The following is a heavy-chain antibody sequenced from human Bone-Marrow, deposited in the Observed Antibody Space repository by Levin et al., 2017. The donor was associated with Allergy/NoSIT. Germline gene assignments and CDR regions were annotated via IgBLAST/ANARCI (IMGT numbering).Heavy chain of an antibody. CDR1: GGSVSSGTYY. CDR2: INYRGGT. V-gene: IGHV4-61*01. D-gene: IGHD5-12*01. Sequence: PSETLSLTCCVSGGSVSSGTYYWSWIRRPPGKGLEWIGYINYRGGTKYNPSLKSRVTISVDTSKNEFSLKVTSVTAADTAVYYCARNRIIVAGGNDYYYGMDVWGQGTTVTVSS. J-gene: IGHJ6*02. CDR3: ARNRIIVAGGNDYYYGMDV.